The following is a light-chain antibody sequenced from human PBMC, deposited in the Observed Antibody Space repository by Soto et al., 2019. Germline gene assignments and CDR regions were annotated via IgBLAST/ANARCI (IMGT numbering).Light chain of an antibody. V-gene: IGKV2-28*01. Sequence: DIVMTQSPLSLPVTPGEPASISCRSSQSLLHSNGYNYLGWYLQKPGQSPQLLIYLGSNRASGVPDRFSGSGSGTDFTLKISRVEAEDVGLYYCMQSLQTPWTFGQGTKVEIK. CDR2: LGS. CDR3: MQSLQTPWT. J-gene: IGKJ1*01. CDR1: QSLLHSNGYNY.